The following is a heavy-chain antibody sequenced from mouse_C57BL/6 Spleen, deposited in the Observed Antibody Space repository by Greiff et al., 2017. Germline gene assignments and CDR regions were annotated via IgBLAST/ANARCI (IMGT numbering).Heavy chain of an antibody. D-gene: IGHD2-4*01. CDR3: ARQGDYDRASAMDY. CDR1: GFTFSDYY. CDR2: INYDGSST. J-gene: IGHJ4*01. V-gene: IGHV5-16*01. Sequence: EVQLVESEGGLVQPGSSMKLSCTASGFTFSDYYMAWVRQVPEKGLEWVANINYDGSSTYYLDSLKSRFIISRDNAKNILYLQMSSLKSEDTATYYCARQGDYDRASAMDYWGQGTSVTVSS.